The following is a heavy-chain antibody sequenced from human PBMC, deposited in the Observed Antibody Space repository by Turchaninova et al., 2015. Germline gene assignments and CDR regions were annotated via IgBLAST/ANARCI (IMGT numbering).Heavy chain of an antibody. V-gene: IGHV3-21*01. Sequence: TPGKGLEWVSSIRTRTTYIFYADSVKGRFTISKDNAKNSLYLQMSSLSAGDTAFYYGARGDYGADCGGDCYPNWYFDLWGRGTLVTVS. CDR3: ARGDYGADCGGDCYPNWYFDL. CDR2: IRTRTTYI. D-gene: IGHD2-21*02. J-gene: IGHJ2*01.